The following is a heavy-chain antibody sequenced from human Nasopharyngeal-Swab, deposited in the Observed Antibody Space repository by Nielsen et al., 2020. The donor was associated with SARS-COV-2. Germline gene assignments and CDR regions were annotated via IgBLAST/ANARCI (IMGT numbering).Heavy chain of an antibody. CDR1: GFTVSSNY. V-gene: IGHV3-66*01. CDR3: AKDRDSGDDSEEYYHYYGMDV. Sequence: GESLKISCAASGFTVSSNYMSWVRQAPGKGLEWVSVIYSGGSTYYADSVKGRFTISRDNSKNTPYLQMNNLRAEDTAIYYCAKDRDSGDDSEEYYHYYGMDVWGQGAPVTVSS. J-gene: IGHJ6*02. D-gene: IGHD5-12*01. CDR2: IYSGGST.